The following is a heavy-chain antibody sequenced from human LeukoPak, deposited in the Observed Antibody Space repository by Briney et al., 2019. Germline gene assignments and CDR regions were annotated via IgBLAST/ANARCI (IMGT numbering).Heavy chain of an antibody. Sequence: SETLSLTCTVSGDSISIDDYYWSWIRQPAGKGLEWIGSIYYSGSTYYNPSLKSRVTISVDTSKNQFSLKLSSVTAADTAAYYCAREAEGPKDYGDKRDSHWFDPWGEGTLVTVSS. D-gene: IGHD4-17*01. CDR2: IYYSGST. J-gene: IGHJ5*02. CDR1: GDSISIDDYY. CDR3: AREAEGPKDYGDKRDSHWFDP. V-gene: IGHV4-39*07.